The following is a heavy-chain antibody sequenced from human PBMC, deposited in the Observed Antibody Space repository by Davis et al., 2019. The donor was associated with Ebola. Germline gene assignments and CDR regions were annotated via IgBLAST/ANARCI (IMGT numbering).Heavy chain of an antibody. J-gene: IGHJ6*02. V-gene: IGHV4-59*08. Sequence: MPSETLSLTCTVSGGSISSYYWSWIRQPPGKGLEWLWYTYYSGSTNYNPSLKSLVTTSVDTSKNQFSLKLSSVTAADTAVYYCAGLYCSSTSCSYGMDVWGQGTTVTVSS. CDR2: TYYSGST. CDR1: GGSISSYY. D-gene: IGHD2-2*01. CDR3: AGLYCSSTSCSYGMDV.